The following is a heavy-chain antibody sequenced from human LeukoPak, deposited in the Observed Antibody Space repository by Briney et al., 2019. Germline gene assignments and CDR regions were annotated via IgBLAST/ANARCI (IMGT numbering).Heavy chain of an antibody. V-gene: IGHV4-38-2*02. D-gene: IGHD3-9*01. J-gene: IGHJ3*02. CDR2: IYHSRRS. Sequence: PVTLSLTCTVSGYSISRGYYRGWTRQPQGKGLEWIGSIYHSRRSYYNPSLKSRVTISVDTAKNQFSLKLSSVTAADAAVYYCARDYDILTGDDAFDIWGQGTMVTVSS. CDR1: GYSISRGYY. CDR3: ARDYDILTGDDAFDI.